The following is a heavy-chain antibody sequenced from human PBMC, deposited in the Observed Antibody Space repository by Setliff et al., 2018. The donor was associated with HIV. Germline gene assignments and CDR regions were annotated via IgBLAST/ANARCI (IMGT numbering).Heavy chain of an antibody. J-gene: IGHJ6*03. CDR1: GGSFSGYY. Sequence: SETLSLTCAVYGGSFSGYYWSWIRQTPGKGLEWVGEINDSGSTAYNPSLQSRVTISIDTSRNEFSLKLSSVTAADTALYFCARGARQSHLSMVRGVVTVDHRYYYIDVWGQGTTVTVSS. CDR2: INDSGST. CDR3: ARGARQSHLSMVRGVVTVDHRYYYIDV. D-gene: IGHD3-10*01. V-gene: IGHV4-34*01.